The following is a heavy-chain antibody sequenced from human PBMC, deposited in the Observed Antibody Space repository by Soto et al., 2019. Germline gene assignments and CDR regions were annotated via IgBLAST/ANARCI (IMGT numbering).Heavy chain of an antibody. V-gene: IGHV3-23*01. CDR1: GFTFSNYA. Sequence: EVQLLESGGGLVQPGGSLRLSCAASGFTFSNYAMSWVRQAPGMGLEWVSFISESRGSTYSAESVKGRFTIPRDNSKTPLYLQLNNLRAEDTAVYHCAKGGWLDDWGQGTLVTVSS. CDR3: AKGGWLDD. CDR2: ISESRGST. J-gene: IGHJ4*02.